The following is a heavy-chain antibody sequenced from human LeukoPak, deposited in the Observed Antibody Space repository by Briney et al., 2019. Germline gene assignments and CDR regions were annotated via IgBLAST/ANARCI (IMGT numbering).Heavy chain of an antibody. Sequence: SVKVSCKASGGTFSSYAISWVRQAPGQGLERMGGIIPIFGTANYAQKFQGRVTITADESTSTAYMELSSLRSEDTAVYYCASGYYDSSGYYSSFDYWGQGTLVTVSS. CDR3: ASGYYDSSGYYSSFDY. J-gene: IGHJ4*02. CDR2: IIPIFGTA. V-gene: IGHV1-69*01. D-gene: IGHD3-22*01. CDR1: GGTFSSYA.